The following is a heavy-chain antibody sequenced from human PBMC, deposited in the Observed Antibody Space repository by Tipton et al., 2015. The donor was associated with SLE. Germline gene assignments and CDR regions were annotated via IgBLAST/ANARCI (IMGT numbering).Heavy chain of an antibody. CDR1: GASIGSSSSS. D-gene: IGHD1-1*01. Sequence: TLSLTCIVSGASIGSSSSSWAWIRQSPNKGLEWIGNIYYDGNTYYNPSLKSRVTISADTSKNVFSLRLSSVTAADTAMYYCARFRREHQLVRLAGLWGQGPLVTVSS. CDR3: ARFRREHQLVRLAGL. V-gene: IGHV4-39*07. J-gene: IGHJ4*02. CDR2: IYYDGNT.